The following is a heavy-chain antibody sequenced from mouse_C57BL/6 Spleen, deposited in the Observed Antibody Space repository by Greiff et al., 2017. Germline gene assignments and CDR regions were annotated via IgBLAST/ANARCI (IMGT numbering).Heavy chain of an antibody. CDR3: ARNPGFYAMDY. V-gene: IGHV1-52*01. CDR2: IDPSDSET. CDR1: GYTFTSYW. Sequence: VQLQQPGAELVRPGSSVKLSCKASGYTFTSYWLHWVKQRPIQGLEWIGNIDPSDSETHYNQKFKDKATLTVDKSSSTAYMQLSSLTSEDSAVYYCARNPGFYAMDYWGQGTSVTVSS. J-gene: IGHJ4*01.